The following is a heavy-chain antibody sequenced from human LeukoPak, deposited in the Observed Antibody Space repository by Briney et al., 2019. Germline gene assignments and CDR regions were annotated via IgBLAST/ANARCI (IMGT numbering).Heavy chain of an antibody. Sequence: PGGSLRLSCAASGFTFSSYWMHWVRQAPGKGLVWVSRVDSDGSSTTYAGSVKGRFTISRDNAKSTLYLQMNSLRDEDTALYYCARDALGGFDYWGQGTLVTVSS. CDR2: VDSDGSST. J-gene: IGHJ4*02. CDR1: GFTFSSYW. CDR3: ARDALGGFDY. D-gene: IGHD3-10*01. V-gene: IGHV3-74*01.